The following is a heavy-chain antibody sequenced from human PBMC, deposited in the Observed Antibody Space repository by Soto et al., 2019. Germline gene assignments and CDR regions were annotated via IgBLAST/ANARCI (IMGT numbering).Heavy chain of an antibody. CDR3: ARDISVATTPLQYYGMDV. V-gene: IGHV3-7*01. D-gene: IGHD5-12*01. Sequence: PGGSLRLSCAASGFTFSSYWMSWVRQAPGKGLEWVANIKQDGSEKYYVESVKGRFTISRDNAKNSLYLQMNSMRAEDTVLYYCARDISVATTPLQYYGMDVWGQGTTVTVSS. CDR2: IKQDGSEK. CDR1: GFTFSSYW. J-gene: IGHJ6*02.